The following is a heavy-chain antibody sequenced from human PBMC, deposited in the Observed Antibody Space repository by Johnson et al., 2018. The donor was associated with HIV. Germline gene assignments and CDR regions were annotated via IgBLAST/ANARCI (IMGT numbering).Heavy chain of an antibody. D-gene: IGHD1-26*01. CDR1: GFTFSNAW. J-gene: IGHJ3*01. V-gene: IGHV3-15*01. CDR2: IKSISVGGTP. CDR3: ARSRWADDAFDG. Sequence: EVLLVESGGGLVKPGGSLRLPCAASGFTFSNAWMTWVRQAPGKGLEWVGRIKSISVGGTPDYAAPVRARFTISRDDSKNTLYLQMNSLRAEDMAVYYCARSRWADDAFDGWSQGTMVTVSS.